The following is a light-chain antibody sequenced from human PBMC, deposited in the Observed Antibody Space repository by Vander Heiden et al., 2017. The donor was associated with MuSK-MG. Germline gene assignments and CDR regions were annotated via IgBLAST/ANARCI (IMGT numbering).Light chain of an antibody. CDR2: KAS. V-gene: IGKV1-5*03. CDR1: QSISGW. CDR3: QQENYYPYT. J-gene: IGKJ2*01. Sequence: DVLMTQSPSTLSASVGDRVTITCRASQSISGWLAWYQQIPGKAPNVLIYKASTLQSGVPSRFSGSGSGTEFTLTIIRLQPDDFATYYCQQENYYPYTFGQGTKLEIK.